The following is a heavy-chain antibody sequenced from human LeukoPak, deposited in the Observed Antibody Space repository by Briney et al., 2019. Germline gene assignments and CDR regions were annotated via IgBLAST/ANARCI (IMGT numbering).Heavy chain of an antibody. CDR2: MSPNNGDT. CDR3: ARNPPRTGDFNS. V-gene: IGHV1-8*01. CDR1: GYTFTDYD. Sequence: ASVKVSCKTSGYTFTDYDINWVRQATGQGLEWLGWMSPNNGDTGYAQKFQGRVTMTRDTSTNTAYMELSGLTSEDTAVYYCARNPPRTGDFNSWGQGALVTVSS. D-gene: IGHD7-27*01. J-gene: IGHJ4*02.